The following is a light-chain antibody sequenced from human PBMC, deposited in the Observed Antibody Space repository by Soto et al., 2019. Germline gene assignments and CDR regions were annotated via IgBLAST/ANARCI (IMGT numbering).Light chain of an antibody. CDR1: QGISTY. J-gene: IGKJ1*01. Sequence: DIQMTQSPSSLSESAGDRVTITCRASQGISTYLNWYQQKPGKAPKLLIYAASSLQSGVPSRFSGSGSETDFTLTISSLQPEDCATYYCQQSYNTPWTFGQGTKVDIK. V-gene: IGKV1-39*01. CDR3: QQSYNTPWT. CDR2: AAS.